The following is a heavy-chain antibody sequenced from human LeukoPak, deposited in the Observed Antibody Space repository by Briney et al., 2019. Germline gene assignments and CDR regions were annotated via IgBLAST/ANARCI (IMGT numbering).Heavy chain of an antibody. Sequence: ASVKVSCKASGYTFTSYYMHWVRQAPGQGLEWMGIINPSGGGTNYAQKFQGRVTMTRDTSINTGYMELSRLRSDDTAVYYCATAPRYSSSRPPFDYWGQGTLVTVSS. CDR2: INPSGGGT. V-gene: IGHV1-2*02. CDR1: GYTFTSYY. D-gene: IGHD6-13*01. CDR3: ATAPRYSSSRPPFDY. J-gene: IGHJ4*02.